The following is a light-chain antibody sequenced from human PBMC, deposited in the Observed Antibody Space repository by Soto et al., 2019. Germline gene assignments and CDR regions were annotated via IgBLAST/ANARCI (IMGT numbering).Light chain of an antibody. CDR2: GAS. V-gene: IGKV3-15*01. Sequence: ETLLTQSPATLSVSPGERVTLSCRANQSVRDNLAWYQQKPGQAPRRLIYGASTRAPGIPDRFSGSGFGTEFSLTISSLQSEDFAVYYCQQHNDWPPSTFSQGTKLDIK. CDR3: QQHNDWPPST. J-gene: IGKJ2*01. CDR1: QSVRDN.